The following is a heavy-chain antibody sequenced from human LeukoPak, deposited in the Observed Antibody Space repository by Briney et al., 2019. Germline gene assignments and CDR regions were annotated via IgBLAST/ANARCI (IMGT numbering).Heavy chain of an antibody. D-gene: IGHD4-23*01. CDR3: ARVSLGGWYFDL. CDR1: GYTFTSYG. Sequence: VASVKVSCKASGYTFTSYGISGVRQAPGQGLEWMGWISAYNGNTNYAQKLQGRVTMTTDASTSTAYMELRSLRSADTAVYYCARVSLGGWYFDLWGRGTLVTVSS. CDR2: ISAYNGNT. J-gene: IGHJ2*01. V-gene: IGHV1-18*01.